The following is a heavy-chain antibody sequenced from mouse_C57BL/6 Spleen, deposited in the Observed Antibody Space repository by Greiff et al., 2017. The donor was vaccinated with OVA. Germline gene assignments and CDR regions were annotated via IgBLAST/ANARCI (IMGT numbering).Heavy chain of an antibody. CDR3: ARRGIYYGNYLARDY. J-gene: IGHJ4*01. D-gene: IGHD2-1*01. Sequence: VKLVESGPELVKPGASVKLSCKASGYTFTSYDINWVKQRPGQGLEWIGWIYPRDGSTKYNEKFKGKATLTVDTSSSTAYMELHSLTSEDSAVYFCARRGIYYGNYLARDYWGQGTSVTVSS. CDR1: GYTFTSYD. CDR2: IYPRDGST. V-gene: IGHV1-85*01.